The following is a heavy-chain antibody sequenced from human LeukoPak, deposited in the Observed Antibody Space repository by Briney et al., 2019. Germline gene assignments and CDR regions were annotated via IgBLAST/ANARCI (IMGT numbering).Heavy chain of an antibody. Sequence: ASVKVSCKASGYTFTSYDINWVRQAPGQGLEWMGWMNPNSGNTGFAQKFLDRVTITRDTSISTAYMEMSGLRSDDTAVYFCARRRAPAANNWYFDLRGRGTLVAVSS. CDR1: GYTFTSYD. J-gene: IGHJ2*01. D-gene: IGHD2-2*01. CDR2: MNPNSGNT. V-gene: IGHV1-8*03. CDR3: ARRRAPAANNWYFDL.